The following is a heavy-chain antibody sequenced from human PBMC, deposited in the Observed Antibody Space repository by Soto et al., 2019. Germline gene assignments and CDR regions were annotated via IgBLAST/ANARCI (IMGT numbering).Heavy chain of an antibody. V-gene: IGHV4-59*01. J-gene: IGHJ4*02. Sequence: SETLSLTCSFPCGSIMGSYWTWIRQSPGKGLEWLGYVYYTGSTNYSPSLRSRVSISVDTSKNEFSLRLSSVTAADTAVYFCSRSVAVPGARIDYWGQGTQVTVSS. CDR2: VYYTGST. CDR1: CGSIMGSY. CDR3: SRSVAVPGARIDY. D-gene: IGHD6-19*01.